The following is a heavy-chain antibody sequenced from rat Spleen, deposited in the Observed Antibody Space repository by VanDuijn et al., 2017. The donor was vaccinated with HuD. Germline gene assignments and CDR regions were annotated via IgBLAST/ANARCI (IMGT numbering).Heavy chain of an antibody. D-gene: IGHD1-11*01. CDR1: GFSLTSYG. CDR3: AELTSDF. V-gene: IGHV2-77*01. J-gene: IGHJ1*01. Sequence: QVQMKETGPGLVQTTQTLSVTSTVSGFSLTSYGVHWVRQAPGKGLEWMGVIWGDGNTNYNSALKSRLSISRNTSKSQVFLTMNSLQTDDTAVYYCAELTSDFWGPGTMVTVSS. CDR2: IWGDGNT.